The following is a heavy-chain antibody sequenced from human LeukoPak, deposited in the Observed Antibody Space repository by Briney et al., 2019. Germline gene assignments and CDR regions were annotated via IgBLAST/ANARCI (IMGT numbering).Heavy chain of an antibody. V-gene: IGHV3-30*04. D-gene: IGHD3-22*01. CDR2: TSNDGNNK. CDR3: ARGLAYNYDSSAYFLDY. Sequence: GGSLRLSCAASGFTFSRYAMHWVRQAPGEGLEWVAVTSNDGNNKYYGDSVKGRFTISRDNSKNTLYLQMNSLRAEDTAVYYCARGLAYNYDSSAYFLDYWGQGTLVTVSS. CDR1: GFTFSRYA. J-gene: IGHJ4*02.